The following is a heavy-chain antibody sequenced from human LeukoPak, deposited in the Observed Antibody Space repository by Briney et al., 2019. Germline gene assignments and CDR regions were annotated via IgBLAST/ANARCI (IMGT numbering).Heavy chain of an antibody. J-gene: IGHJ5*02. D-gene: IGHD3-3*01. Sequence: SETLSLTCTVSGGSISSGSYYWSWIRQPAGTGREWIGRIYTSGSTNYNPSLKSRVTISVDTSKNQFSLKLSSVTAADTAVYYCAREHYAYYDFWSGYNNWFDPWGQGTLVTVSS. CDR2: IYTSGST. V-gene: IGHV4-61*02. CDR3: AREHYAYYDFWSGYNNWFDP. CDR1: GGSISSGSYY.